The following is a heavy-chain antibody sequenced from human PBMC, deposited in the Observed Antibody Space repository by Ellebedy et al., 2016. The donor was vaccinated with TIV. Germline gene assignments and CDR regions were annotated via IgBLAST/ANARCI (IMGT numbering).Heavy chain of an antibody. CDR3: TAHHLPPLRAEYYYAMDL. V-gene: IGHV1-2*02. Sequence: ASVKVSCKASGYTFTDYFMHWVRQAPGQGLEWMGWINTNTGDTIYAQKFQGRVTMTRDTSISTAYMELSRLRSDDTAVYYCTAHHLPPLRAEYYYAMDLWGQGTTVIVSS. J-gene: IGHJ6*02. D-gene: IGHD6-6*01. CDR1: GYTFTDYF. CDR2: INTNTGDT.